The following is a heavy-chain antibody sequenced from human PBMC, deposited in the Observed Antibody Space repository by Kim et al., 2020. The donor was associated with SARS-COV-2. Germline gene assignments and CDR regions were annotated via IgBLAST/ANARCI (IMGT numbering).Heavy chain of an antibody. V-gene: IGHV4-59*01. CDR1: GGSISSYY. CDR2: IYYSGST. D-gene: IGHD1-26*01. CDR3: ARLGSVGAARGYWFDP. Sequence: SETLSLTCTVSGGSISSYYWSWIRQPPGKGLEWIGYIYYSGSTNYNPSLKSRVTISVDTSKNQFSLKLSSVTAADTAVYYCARLGSVGAARGYWFDPWGQRTLVTVSS. J-gene: IGHJ5*02.